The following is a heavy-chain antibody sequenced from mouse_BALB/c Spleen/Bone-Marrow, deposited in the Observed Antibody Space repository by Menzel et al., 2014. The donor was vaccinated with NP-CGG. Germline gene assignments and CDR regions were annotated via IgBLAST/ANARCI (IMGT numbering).Heavy chain of an antibody. CDR2: ISNGGGST. CDR1: GFTFSSYT. Sequence: EVQLVESGGGLVQPGGSLKLSCAASGFTFSSYTMSWVRQTPEKRLEWVAYISNGGGSTYYSDTVKGRFTISRDNAKNTLYLQMRSLKSEDTAMYYCARRVWSRGGDYWGQGTSVTVSS. J-gene: IGHJ4*01. CDR3: ARRVWSRGGDY. V-gene: IGHV5-12-2*01. D-gene: IGHD2-10*02.